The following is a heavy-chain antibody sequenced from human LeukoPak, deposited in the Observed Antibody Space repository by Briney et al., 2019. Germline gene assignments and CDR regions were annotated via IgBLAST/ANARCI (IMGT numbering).Heavy chain of an antibody. V-gene: IGHV4-38-2*02. J-gene: IGHJ6*03. Sequence: PSETLSLTCTVSGYSISSGYYWGWIRQPPGKGLEWIGSIYHSGSTYYNPSLKSRVTISVDTSKNQFSLKLSSVTAADTAVYYCARKRGGARNYYYYYMDVWGKGTTVTVSS. CDR1: GYSISSGYY. CDR3: ARKRGGARNYYYYYMDV. D-gene: IGHD6-6*01. CDR2: IYHSGST.